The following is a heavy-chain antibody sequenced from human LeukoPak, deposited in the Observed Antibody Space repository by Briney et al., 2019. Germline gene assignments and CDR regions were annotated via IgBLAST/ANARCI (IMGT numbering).Heavy chain of an antibody. Sequence: SETLSLTCTVSGGPISSYYWSWIRQPPGKGLEWIGYIYYSGSTNYNPSLKSRVTISVDTSKNQFSLKLSSVTAADTAVYYCASSLKNSYYDSSGYLNWFDPWGQGTLVTVSS. CDR3: ASSLKNSYYDSSGYLNWFDP. CDR1: GGPISSYY. CDR2: IYYSGST. D-gene: IGHD3-22*01. J-gene: IGHJ5*02. V-gene: IGHV4-59*01.